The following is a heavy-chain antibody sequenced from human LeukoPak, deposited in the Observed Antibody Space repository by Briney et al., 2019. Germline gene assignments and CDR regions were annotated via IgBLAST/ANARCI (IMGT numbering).Heavy chain of an antibody. D-gene: IGHD6-19*01. CDR2: ISSSSSYI. V-gene: IGHV3-21*01. Sequence: GGSLRLSCAASGFTFSSYSMNWVRQAPGKGLEWVSSISSSSSYIYYADSVKGRFTISRDNAKNSLYLQTNSLRAEDTAVYYCARPPEEQWFSDYWGQGTLVTVSS. J-gene: IGHJ4*02. CDR3: ARPPEEQWFSDY. CDR1: GFTFSSYS.